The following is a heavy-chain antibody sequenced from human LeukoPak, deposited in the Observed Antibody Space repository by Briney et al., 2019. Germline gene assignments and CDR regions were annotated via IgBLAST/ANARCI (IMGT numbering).Heavy chain of an antibody. CDR2: IYYSGST. Sequence: SETLSLTCTVSGGSISSYYWSWIRQPPGKGLEWIGYIYYSGSTNYNPSLKSRVTISVDTSKNQFSLRLSSVTAADTAVYYCARVSYYDISTGLNWFDPWGQGTLVTVSS. D-gene: IGHD3-9*01. CDR3: ARVSYYDISTGLNWFDP. CDR1: GGSISSYY. J-gene: IGHJ5*02. V-gene: IGHV4-59*01.